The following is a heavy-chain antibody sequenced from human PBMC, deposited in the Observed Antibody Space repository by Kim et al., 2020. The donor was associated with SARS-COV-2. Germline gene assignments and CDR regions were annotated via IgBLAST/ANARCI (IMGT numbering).Heavy chain of an antibody. Sequence: ASVKVPCKASGYTFTSYAMHWVRQAPGQRLEWMGWINAGNGNTKYSQKFQGRVTITRDTFASTAYMELSSLRSEDTAVYYCARARGGAVSLLGYWGQGTLVTVSS. D-gene: IGHD3-16*01. CDR3: ARARGGAVSLLGY. CDR1: GYTFTSYA. J-gene: IGHJ4*02. V-gene: IGHV1-3*01. CDR2: INAGNGNT.